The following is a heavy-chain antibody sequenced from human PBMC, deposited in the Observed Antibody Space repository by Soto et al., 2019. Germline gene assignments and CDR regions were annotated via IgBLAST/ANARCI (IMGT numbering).Heavy chain of an antibody. CDR3: ARDPTVTTRSYYYYYGMDV. CDR1: GYTFTSYY. J-gene: IGHJ6*02. V-gene: IGHV1-46*01. D-gene: IGHD4-17*01. Sequence: ASVKGSCKAAGYTFTSYYMHWGRQAPGQGLEWMGIINPSGGSTSYAQKFQGRVTMTRDTSTSTVYMELSSLRSEDTAVYYCARDPTVTTRSYYYYYGMDVWGQGTTVTVSS. CDR2: INPSGGST.